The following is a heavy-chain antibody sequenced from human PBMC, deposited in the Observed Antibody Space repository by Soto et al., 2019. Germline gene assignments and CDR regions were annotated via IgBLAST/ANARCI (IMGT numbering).Heavy chain of an antibody. V-gene: IGHV3-23*01. CDR1: GFTFYNYA. CDR3: AKGGAGHTSFDP. Sequence: EVQLLESGGDLVQPGGSLRLSCAASGFTFYNYAMSWVRQAPGKGLEWVSTISGRGDTTYYPDSVKGRFIISRDNSRNMVYLQLNGLRTEDTAVYYCAKGGAGHTSFDPWGQGSLVTVSS. J-gene: IGHJ5*02. D-gene: IGHD2-2*02. CDR2: ISGRGDTT.